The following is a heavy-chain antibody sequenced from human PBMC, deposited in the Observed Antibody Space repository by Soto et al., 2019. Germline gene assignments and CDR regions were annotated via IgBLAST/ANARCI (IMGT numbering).Heavy chain of an antibody. CDR1: GFTFSTYW. CDR2: IKQDVGEK. Sequence: EVQLVESGGGLVQPGGSLRLSCAASGFTFSTYWMSWVRQAPGKGLEWVANIKQDVGEKYYVDSVKGRFTISRDNAKNSLYLQMNSLRAEDTAVYFCARRSYGSGRYFFDYWGQGTLVSVSS. CDR3: ARRSYGSGRYFFDY. D-gene: IGHD3-10*01. V-gene: IGHV3-7*03. J-gene: IGHJ4*02.